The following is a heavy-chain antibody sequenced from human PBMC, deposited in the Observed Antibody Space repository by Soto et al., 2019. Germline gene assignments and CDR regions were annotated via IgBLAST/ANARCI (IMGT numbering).Heavy chain of an antibody. CDR2: IWYDGSIK. V-gene: IGHV3-33*01. CDR1: GFSLSTSG. Sequence: SLRLSCAASGFSLSTSGMHWVRQAPGKGLKWLAVIWYDGSIKNYADSVKGRFTISRDNSKDTVYLQMNSLTAEDMAVYFCVRGVGNYYHGMDVWGQGTTVTVSS. J-gene: IGHJ6*02. CDR3: VRGVGNYYHGMDV. D-gene: IGHD3-10*01.